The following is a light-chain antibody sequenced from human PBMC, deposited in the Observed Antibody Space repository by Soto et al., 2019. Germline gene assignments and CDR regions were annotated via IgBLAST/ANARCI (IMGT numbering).Light chain of an antibody. CDR3: DQIYNTPIP. CDR2: AAS. Sequence: DIQMTQSPSSLSASVGDRVTITCRASQSISSYLNWYQQKPGKAPKLLIYAASSFQSGVPLRFSGSGSVTHFTLTISSLQPEDFATYYCDQIYNTPIPFGQGTRLEI. V-gene: IGKV1-39*01. CDR1: QSISSY. J-gene: IGKJ5*01.